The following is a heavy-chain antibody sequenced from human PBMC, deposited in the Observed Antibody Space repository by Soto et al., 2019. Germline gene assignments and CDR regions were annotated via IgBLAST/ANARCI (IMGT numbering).Heavy chain of an antibody. CDR2: IKTDGTYT. V-gene: IGHV3-74*01. J-gene: IGHJ4*02. D-gene: IGHD5-12*01. CDR3: AGGGGSGYADN. Sequence: PGGSLRLSCAASGFTFSTYWMHWVRQAPGKGLVWVSRIKTDGTYTTYADSVKGRFTISRDNVKSTLFLQMNSLRAEDTAVYYCAGGGGSGYADNWGQGTLVTSPQ. CDR1: GFTFSTYW.